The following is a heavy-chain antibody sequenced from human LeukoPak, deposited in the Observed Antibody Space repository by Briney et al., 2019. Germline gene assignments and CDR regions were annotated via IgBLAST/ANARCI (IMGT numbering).Heavy chain of an antibody. D-gene: IGHD6-13*01. CDR3: AKAPSRPFYYMDV. CDR2: IYYSGSI. CDR1: GGSISSYY. Sequence: SETLSLTCTVSGGSISSYYWSWIRQPPGNGLEWIGYIYYSGSINYNPSPKSRVTVSVDTSKNQFSLKLSSVTAADTAVYYCAKAPSRPFYYMDVWGQGTTVTVSS. J-gene: IGHJ6*03. V-gene: IGHV4-59*01.